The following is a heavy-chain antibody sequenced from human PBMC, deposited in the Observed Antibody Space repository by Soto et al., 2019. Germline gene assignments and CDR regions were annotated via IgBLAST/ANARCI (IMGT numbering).Heavy chain of an antibody. V-gene: IGHV3-64D*06. CDR3: VKYYFDSSGYYGLNAFDI. J-gene: IGHJ3*02. CDR2: ISSNGGST. Sequence: LRLSCLASRFTFSTYAMHWVRQAPGKGLEYVSTISSNGGSTYYADSVKGRFTISRDNSKNTLYLQMSSLRAEDTAVYYCVKYYFDSSGYYGLNAFDIWGQGTMVTVSS. CDR1: RFTFSTYA. D-gene: IGHD3-22*01.